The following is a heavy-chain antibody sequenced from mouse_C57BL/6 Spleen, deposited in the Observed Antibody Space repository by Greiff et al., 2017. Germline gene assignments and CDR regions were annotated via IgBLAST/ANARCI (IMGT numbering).Heavy chain of an antibody. J-gene: IGHJ3*01. CDR1: GFTFSDYG. CDR3: ARDDYDKGWFAY. D-gene: IGHD2-4*01. Sequence: EVQLVESGGGLVKPGGSLKLSCAASGFTFSDYGMHWVRQAPEKGLEWVAYISSGSSTIYYADTVKGRFTISRDNAKNTLFLQMTSLRSEDTAMYYCARDDYDKGWFAYWGQGTLVTVSA. CDR2: ISSGSSTI. V-gene: IGHV5-17*01.